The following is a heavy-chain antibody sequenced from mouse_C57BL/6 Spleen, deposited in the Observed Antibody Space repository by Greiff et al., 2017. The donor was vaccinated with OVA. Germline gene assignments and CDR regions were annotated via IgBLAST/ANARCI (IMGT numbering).Heavy chain of an antibody. V-gene: IGHV1-59*01. D-gene: IGHD2-5*01. CDR3: AREGSNYYAMDY. J-gene: IGHJ4*01. CDR2: IDPSASYT. Sequence: QVQLKQPGAELVRPGTSVKLSCKASGYTFTSYWMHWVKQRPGQGLEWIGVIDPSASYTNYNQKFKGKATLTVDTSSSTAYMQLSSLTSEDSAVYYCAREGSNYYAMDYWGQGTSVTVSS. CDR1: GYTFTSYW.